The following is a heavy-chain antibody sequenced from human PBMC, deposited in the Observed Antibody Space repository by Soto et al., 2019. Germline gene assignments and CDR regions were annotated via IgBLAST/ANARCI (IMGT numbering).Heavy chain of an antibody. CDR1: GYTFTGYY. CDR2: INPNSGGT. V-gene: IGHV1-2*04. Sequence: GASVKVSCKASGYTFTGYYMHWVRKAPGQGLEWVGWINPNSGGTNYAQKFQGWVTMTRDTSISTAYMELSRLRSDDTAVYYCASGGGDYGDYDYYGMDVWGQGTTVTVSS. J-gene: IGHJ6*02. D-gene: IGHD4-17*01. CDR3: ASGGGDYGDYDYYGMDV.